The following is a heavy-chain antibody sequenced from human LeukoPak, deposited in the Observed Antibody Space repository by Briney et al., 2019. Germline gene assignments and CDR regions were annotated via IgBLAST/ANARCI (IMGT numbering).Heavy chain of an antibody. CDR2: ISSSADST. Sequence: GSLRLSCEASGFTFSSYAMSWVRQAPGKGLAWVSVISSSADSTYYADSVKGRFTISRDNSKNTLYLQMNNLRAEDTAVYYCAKPLEKYTYGGNFDYWGQGLLVTVSS. CDR1: GFTFSSYA. CDR3: AKPLEKYTYGGNFDY. V-gene: IGHV3-23*01. J-gene: IGHJ4*02. D-gene: IGHD4-23*01.